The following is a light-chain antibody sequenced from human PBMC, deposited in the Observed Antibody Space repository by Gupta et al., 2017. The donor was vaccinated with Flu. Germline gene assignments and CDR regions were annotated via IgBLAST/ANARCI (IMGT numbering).Light chain of an antibody. Sequence: QLVLPPSPSASASLGASVKLTCTLSSGHSTYAIAWHQQQPEKGPRYLMKVNSDGSRSRGDGIPDRFSGSCSGAERDLTIASRQAEDEDDYYWQTGGTGDIIFGGGTKLTVL. V-gene: IGLV4-69*01. CDR3: QTGGTGDII. CDR1: SGHSTYA. CDR2: VNSDGSR. J-gene: IGLJ2*01.